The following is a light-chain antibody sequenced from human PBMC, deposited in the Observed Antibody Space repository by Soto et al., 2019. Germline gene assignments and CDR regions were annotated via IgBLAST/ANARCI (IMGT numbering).Light chain of an antibody. Sequence: QSALTQPASVSGTPGQSITISCTGSNSDVGIYDFVSWYQHHPGRAPKLIVSEVSHRPSGVSNRFSGSKSGNTASLTVSGLQAEDEAVYYCASYAGSSRYVFGTGTKLTVL. J-gene: IGLJ1*01. CDR1: NSDVGIYDF. V-gene: IGLV2-14*01. CDR3: ASYAGSSRYV. CDR2: EVS.